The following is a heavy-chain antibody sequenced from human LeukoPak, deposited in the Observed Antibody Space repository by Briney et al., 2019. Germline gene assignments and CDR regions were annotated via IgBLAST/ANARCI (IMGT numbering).Heavy chain of an antibody. CDR2: ISYDGYDK. CDR3: AKGRRGYSYNY. Sequence: GGSLRLSCAVSGFSFSNYGIHWVRQAPGKGLEWVAVISYDGYDKYYADSVKGRFTISRDNSRNTLFLQLNSLRPGDTAVYFCAKGRRGYSYNYWGQGTLVTVSS. J-gene: IGHJ4*02. D-gene: IGHD5-18*01. V-gene: IGHV3-30*18. CDR1: GFSFSNYG.